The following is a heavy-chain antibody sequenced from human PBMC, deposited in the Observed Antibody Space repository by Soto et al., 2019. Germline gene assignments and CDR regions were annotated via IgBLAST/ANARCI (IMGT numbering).Heavy chain of an antibody. CDR2: ISYDGSNK. Sequence: GGSLRLSCAASGFTFSSYGMHWVRQAPGKGLEWVAVISYDGSNKYYADSVRGRFTISRDNSKDTLYLQMNSLRAEDTAVYYCAKDVVVGATTGLGDYYYYYGMDVWGQGTTVPVSS. D-gene: IGHD1-26*01. V-gene: IGHV3-30*18. J-gene: IGHJ6*02. CDR3: AKDVVVGATTGLGDYYYYYGMDV. CDR1: GFTFSSYG.